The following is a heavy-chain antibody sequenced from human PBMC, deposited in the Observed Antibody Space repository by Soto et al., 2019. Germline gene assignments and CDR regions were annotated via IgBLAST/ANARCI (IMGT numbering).Heavy chain of an antibody. J-gene: IGHJ6*01. CDR2: IYHSGST. D-gene: IGHD5-18*01. Sequence: QVQLQESGPGLVKPSGTLSLTCAVSGGSISSSNWWSWVRQPPGKGLEWIGEIYHSGSTNYNPSLKSRVTISGDKSKNQFSLKLSSVTAADTAVYYCARVGYRSINYYYYGMDVWGQGTTVNVSS. V-gene: IGHV4-4*02. CDR3: ARVGYRSINYYYYGMDV. CDR1: GGSISSSNW.